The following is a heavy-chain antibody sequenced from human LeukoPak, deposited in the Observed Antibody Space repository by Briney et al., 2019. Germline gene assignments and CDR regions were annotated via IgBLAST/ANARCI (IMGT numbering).Heavy chain of an antibody. J-gene: IGHJ4*02. CDR1: GFAFSSCS. CDR3: ARPAANYCSGGSCYFDY. V-gene: IGHV3-21*01. D-gene: IGHD2-15*01. CDR2: ISSSSSYI. Sequence: PGGSLRLSCAASGFAFSSCSMNWVRQAPGKGLEWVSSISSSSSYIYYADSVKGRFTISRDNAKNSLYLQMNSLRAEDTAVYYCARPAANYCSGGSCYFDYWGQGTLVTVSS.